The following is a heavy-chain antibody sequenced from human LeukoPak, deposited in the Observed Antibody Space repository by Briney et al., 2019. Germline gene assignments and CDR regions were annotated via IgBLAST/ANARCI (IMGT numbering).Heavy chain of an antibody. CDR2: ITGSGRST. D-gene: IGHD2-21*02. CDR3: AKAGGLMVVTVGDAFDI. J-gene: IGHJ3*02. V-gene: IGHV3-23*01. Sequence: GRFLTLSCAASGFTFSSYAISWVRQAPRSGLEWVSAITGSGRSTYYADSVKGRFTISRDNSKNTLYLQMKSLRTEDTGGYYCAKAGGLMVVTVGDAFDIWGQGTRVTV. CDR1: GFTFSSYA.